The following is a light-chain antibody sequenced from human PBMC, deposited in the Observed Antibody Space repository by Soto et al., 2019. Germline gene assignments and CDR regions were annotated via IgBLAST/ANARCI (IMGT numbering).Light chain of an antibody. CDR3: CSYAGSSTSKV. CDR1: TSNIAIND. Sequence: QSLLTQPPSASGTPGQRVTISCSGSTSNIAINDVFWYQQLPGAAPKLMIYEGSKRPSGVSNRFSGSKSGNTASLTISGLQAEDEADYYCCSYAGSSTSKVFGGGTKVTVL. CDR2: EGS. V-gene: IGLV2-23*01. J-gene: IGLJ3*02.